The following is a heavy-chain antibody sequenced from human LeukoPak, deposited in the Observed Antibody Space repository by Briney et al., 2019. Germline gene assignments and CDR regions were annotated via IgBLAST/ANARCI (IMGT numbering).Heavy chain of an antibody. V-gene: IGHV4-4*02. Sequence: SGTLSLTCAVSGGSISSSNWWSWVRQPPGKGLEWIGEINHSGSTNYNPSLKSRVTISVDTSKNQFSLKLSSVTAADTAVYYCARSRGGSTKHYYYYYGMDVWGQGTTVTVSS. J-gene: IGHJ6*02. D-gene: IGHD2-2*01. CDR3: ARSRGGSTKHYYYYYGMDV. CDR1: GGSISSSNW. CDR2: INHSGST.